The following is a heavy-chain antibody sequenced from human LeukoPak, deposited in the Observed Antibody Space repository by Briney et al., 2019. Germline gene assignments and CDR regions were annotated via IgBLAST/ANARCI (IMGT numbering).Heavy chain of an antibody. CDR2: IQSDGSVQ. D-gene: IGHD6-19*01. J-gene: IGHJ4*02. V-gene: IGHV3-7*01. CDR3: ARIPRGSGWSFLDF. CDR1: GFSFSSYW. Sequence: GGSLRLSRAASGFSFSSYWMSWVRQAPGKGLEWVANIQSDGSVQQYVDSVKGRLTISRDNAKNSLYLQMNSLRAEDTAVYYCARIPRGSGWSFLDFWGQGTLVTVTS.